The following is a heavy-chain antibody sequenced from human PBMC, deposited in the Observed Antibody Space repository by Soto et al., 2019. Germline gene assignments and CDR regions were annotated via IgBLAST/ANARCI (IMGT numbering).Heavy chain of an antibody. J-gene: IGHJ4*02. D-gene: IGHD4-4*01. CDR1: GYTFTSYG. CDR3: AKLHSNRPVYFDY. CDR2: ISAYNGNT. Sequence: PSVYVSCKASGYTFTSYGISWVRQAPGQGLEWMGWISAYNGNTNYAQKLQGRVTMTTDTSTSTAYMELRSLRSDDTAVYYCAKLHSNRPVYFDYWGQGTLVTVSS. V-gene: IGHV1-18*01.